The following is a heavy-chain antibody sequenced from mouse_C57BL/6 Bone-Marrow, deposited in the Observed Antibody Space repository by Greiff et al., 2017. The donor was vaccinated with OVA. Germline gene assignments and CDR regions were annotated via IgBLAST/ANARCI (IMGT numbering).Heavy chain of an antibody. V-gene: IGHV1-69*01. CDR2: IDPSDSYT. CDR3: ARWRFYYYAMDY. Sequence: QVQLQQPGAELVKPGASVKLSCKASGYTFTSYWMHWVKQRPGQGLEWIGEIDPSDSYTNYNQKFKGKSTLTVDKSSSTAYMQLSSLTSEDSAVYYCARWRFYYYAMDYWGQGTSVTVSS. CDR1: GYTFTSYW. J-gene: IGHJ4*01.